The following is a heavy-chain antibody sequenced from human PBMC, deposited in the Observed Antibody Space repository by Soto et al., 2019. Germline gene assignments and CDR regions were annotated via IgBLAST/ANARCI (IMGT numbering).Heavy chain of an antibody. CDR2: IHSGGST. Sequence: EVQLVESGGGLIQPGGSLRLSCAASGFTVSSNYMSWVRQAPGKGLEWVAVIHSGGSTYYSAAGNGRFTISSNNSQNTLYLQMNSLSGEDTAVYYCARDRYSSSWYDWYFDLWGRGTLVTVSS. CDR3: ARDRYSSSWYDWYFDL. D-gene: IGHD6-13*01. J-gene: IGHJ2*01. CDR1: GFTVSSNY. V-gene: IGHV3-53*01.